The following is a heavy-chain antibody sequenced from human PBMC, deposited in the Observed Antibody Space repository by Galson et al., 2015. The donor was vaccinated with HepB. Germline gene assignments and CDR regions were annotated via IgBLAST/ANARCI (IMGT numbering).Heavy chain of an antibody. CDR1: GFTFSSYG. CDR3: AKDPGFDP. Sequence: SLRLSCAASGFTFSSYGMHWVRQAPGKGLEWVAVISYDGSNKYYADSVKGRFTISRDNSKNTLYLQMNSLRAEDTAVYYCAKDPGFDPWGQGTLVTVSS. J-gene: IGHJ5*02. V-gene: IGHV3-30*18. CDR2: ISYDGSNK.